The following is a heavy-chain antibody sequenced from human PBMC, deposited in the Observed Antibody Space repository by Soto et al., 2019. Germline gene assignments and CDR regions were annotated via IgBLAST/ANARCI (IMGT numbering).Heavy chain of an antibody. CDR2: INAGNGNT. CDR3: ARDRTITGTDVYYYYGMDV. V-gene: IGHV1-3*01. J-gene: IGHJ6*02. Sequence: GASVKVSCKASGYTFTSYAMHWVRQAPGQRLEWMGWINAGNGNTKYSQEFQGRVTITRDTSASTAYMELSSLRSEDTAVYYCARDRTITGTDVYYYYGMDVWGQGTTVTVSS. D-gene: IGHD1-7*01. CDR1: GYTFTSYA.